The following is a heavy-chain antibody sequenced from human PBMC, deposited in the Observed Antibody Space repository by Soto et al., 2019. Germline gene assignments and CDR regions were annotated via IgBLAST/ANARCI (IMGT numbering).Heavy chain of an antibody. J-gene: IGHJ6*02. CDR1: GYTFTNCG. CDR3: ASHLTGSNYGQGRHGYYYYGMDV. V-gene: IGHV1-18*01. CDR2: ISTYNGST. Sequence: ASVKVSCKASGYTFTNCGISWVRQAPGQGLEWMGWISTYNGSTSYAQKFQGRVTMTRDTSTSTVYMELSSLRSEDTAVYYCASHLTGSNYGQGRHGYYYYGMDVWGQGTTVTVSS. D-gene: IGHD4-4*01.